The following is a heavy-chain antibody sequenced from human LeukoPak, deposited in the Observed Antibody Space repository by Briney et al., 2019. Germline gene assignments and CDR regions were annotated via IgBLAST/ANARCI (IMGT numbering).Heavy chain of an antibody. CDR2: IYYSGST. Sequence: PSETLPLTCTVSGGSISSYYWSWIRQPPGKGLEWIGYIYYSGSTNYNPSLKSRVTISVDTSKNQFSLKLSSVTAADTAGYYCARDGGAGYSYGYMFDYWGQGTLVTVSS. D-gene: IGHD5-18*01. CDR3: ARDGGAGYSYGYMFDY. J-gene: IGHJ4*02. CDR1: GGSISSYY. V-gene: IGHV4-59*01.